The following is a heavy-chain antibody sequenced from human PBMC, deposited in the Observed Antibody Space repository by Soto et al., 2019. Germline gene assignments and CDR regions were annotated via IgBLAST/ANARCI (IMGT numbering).Heavy chain of an antibody. V-gene: IGHV4-31*03. D-gene: IGHD1-1*01. Sequence: QVQLQESGPGLVKPSQTLSLTCSVSGDSIRGGGHYWNWIRQFPGKGLEWIGYVYHSGSTHYNPSLRGRLTISIYTSKNQFSLRLISVTAADTALYYCARDTGLAPTVWRYWGHGTQVTVSS. CDR3: ARDTGLAPTVWRY. CDR1: GDSIRGGGHY. J-gene: IGHJ4*03. CDR2: VYHSGST.